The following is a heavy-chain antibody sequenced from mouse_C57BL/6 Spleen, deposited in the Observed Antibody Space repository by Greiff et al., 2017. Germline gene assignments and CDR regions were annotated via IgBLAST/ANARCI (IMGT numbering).Heavy chain of an antibody. D-gene: IGHD2-12*01. V-gene: IGHV1-50*01. CDR1: GYTFTSYW. J-gene: IGHJ2*01. Sequence: QVQLQQPGAELVKPGASVKLSCKASGYTFTSYWMQWVKQRPGQGLEWIGEIDPSDSYTNYNQKFKGKATLTVDTSSSTAYMQLSSLTSEDSAGYYCARSDYKDYFDYWGQGTTLTVSS. CDR2: IDPSDSYT. CDR3: ARSDYKDYFDY.